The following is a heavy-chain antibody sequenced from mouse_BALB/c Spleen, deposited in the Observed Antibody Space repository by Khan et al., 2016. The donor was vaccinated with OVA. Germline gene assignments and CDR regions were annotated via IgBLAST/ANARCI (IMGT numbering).Heavy chain of an antibody. CDR3: VRDGSRYNYAKDY. J-gene: IGHJ4*01. Sequence: EVQLHESGPGLVKHSQSLSLTCTVTGYSITSDYAWNWLRQFPGNKLELMGYISYSGSPNYHPSLKSRISITRDTSKNQFFLQLNSVTTEDTATXYCVRDGSRYNYAKDYWGQGTP. D-gene: IGHD2-3*01. CDR2: ISYSGSP. CDR1: GYSITSDYA. V-gene: IGHV3-2*02.